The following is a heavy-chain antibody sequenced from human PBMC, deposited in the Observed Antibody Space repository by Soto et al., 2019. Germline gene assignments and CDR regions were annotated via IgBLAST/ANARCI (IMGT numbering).Heavy chain of an antibody. CDR3: STAPGFFDY. J-gene: IGHJ4*02. D-gene: IGHD4-17*01. CDR1: GFSVSTNF. Sequence: EVQLVDSGGGLVQPGGSLRLSCAASGFSVSTNFMAWVRQAPGKGLEWVSVIYSGGSAYYADSVRGRFTISRDSSKNTLYLQMKSLRAEDTAVYYCSTAPGFFDYWGQGTLVTVSS. V-gene: IGHV3-66*01. CDR2: IYSGGSA.